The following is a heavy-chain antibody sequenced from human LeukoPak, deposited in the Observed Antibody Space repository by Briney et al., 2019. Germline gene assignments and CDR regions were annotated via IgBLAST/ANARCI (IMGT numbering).Heavy chain of an antibody. J-gene: IGHJ4*02. CDR1: GGSISSGSYY. V-gene: IGHV4-39*01. D-gene: IGHD4-23*01. Sequence: SSETLSLTCTVSGGSISSGSYYWGWTRQPPGKGLEWIGNIFYSGSSYFNPSLQRRVTLSVDTSKNQFSLKLSSVTAADTAVYYCARHPYYGGNSGFDYWGQGTLVTVSS. CDR3: ARHPYYGGNSGFDY. CDR2: IFYSGSS.